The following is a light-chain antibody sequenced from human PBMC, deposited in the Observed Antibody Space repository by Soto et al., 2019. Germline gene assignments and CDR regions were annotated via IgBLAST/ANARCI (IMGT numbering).Light chain of an antibody. V-gene: IGKV2-28*01. CDR3: VAGLQTPYT. J-gene: IGKJ2*01. CDR1: QSLLHSSGKNF. Sequence: DIVMTQSPLSLPVTPGEPASISCRSSQSLLHSSGKNFLDWYLQKPGQSPQLLIYLGSNRASGVADRSSGSGRGPEFTLKISRVGAEDVGVYLCVAGLQTPYTFGQGIKLEIK. CDR2: LGS.